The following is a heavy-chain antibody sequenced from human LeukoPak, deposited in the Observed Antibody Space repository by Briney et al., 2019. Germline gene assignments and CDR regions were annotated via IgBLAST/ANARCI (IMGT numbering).Heavy chain of an antibody. V-gene: IGHV3-48*04. CDR3: ARTGAAATGDFDY. CDR1: GFTFNNAW. D-gene: IGHD2-15*01. Sequence: GGSLRLSCAASGFTFNNAWMSWVRQAPGKGLEWVSYISSSSSTIYYADSVKGRFTISRDNAKNSLYLQMNSLRAEDTAVYYCARTGAAATGDFDYWGQGTLVTVSS. J-gene: IGHJ4*02. CDR2: ISSSSSTI.